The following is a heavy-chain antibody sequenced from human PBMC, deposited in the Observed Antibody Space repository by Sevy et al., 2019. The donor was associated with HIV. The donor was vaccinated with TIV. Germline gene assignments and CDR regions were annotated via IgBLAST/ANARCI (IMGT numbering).Heavy chain of an antibody. J-gene: IGHJ4*02. V-gene: IGHV3-48*01. Sequence: GGSLRLSCAASGFTFSSYSMNWVRQAPGKGLEWVSYISSSSSTIYYADSVKGRFTISRDNAKNSLYLKMNSLRAEDTAVYYCARDIYYDSSGLDYWGQGTLVTVSS. CDR1: GFTFSSYS. CDR2: ISSSSSTI. CDR3: ARDIYYDSSGLDY. D-gene: IGHD3-22*01.